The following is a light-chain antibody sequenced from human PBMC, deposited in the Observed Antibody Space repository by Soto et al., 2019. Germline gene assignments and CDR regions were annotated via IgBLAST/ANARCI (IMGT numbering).Light chain of an antibody. CDR2: TNN. CDR3: AAWDDSLNGVV. CDR1: SSNIGSNT. J-gene: IGLJ2*01. Sequence: QSVLTQPPSASGTPGQRVTISCSGSSSNIGSNTVNWYQQFPGTAPKLLIYTNNHRPSGVPDRFSGSKSDTSASLAISGLQFEDEADYYCAAWDDSLNGVVFGGGTKLTVL. V-gene: IGLV1-44*01.